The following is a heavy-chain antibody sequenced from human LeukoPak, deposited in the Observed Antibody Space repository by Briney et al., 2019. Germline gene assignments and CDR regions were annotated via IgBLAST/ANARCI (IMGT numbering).Heavy chain of an antibody. CDR3: ASEQYDTYYYYMDV. CDR1: GASIAGGSYY. J-gene: IGHJ6*03. V-gene: IGHV4-61*02. Sequence: SQTLSLTCTVSGASIAGGSYYWTWIRQPAGKALEWIGRIYTSGSTTYNPSLKSRVTMSVDTSKNQFSLKLSSVTAADTAVYYCASEQYDTYYYYMDVWGKGTTVTVSS. D-gene: IGHD4-11*01. CDR2: IYTSGST.